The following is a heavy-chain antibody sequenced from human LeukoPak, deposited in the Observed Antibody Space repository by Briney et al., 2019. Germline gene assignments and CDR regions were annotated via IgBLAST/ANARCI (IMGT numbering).Heavy chain of an antibody. V-gene: IGHV4-34*01. Sequence: SETLSLTCAVYGGSFSGYYWSWIRQPPGKGLEWIGEINHSGSTNYNPSLKSRVTISVDTSKNQFSLKLSSVTAADTDVYYCARGLYCSSTSCDYHWFDPWGQGTLVTVSS. J-gene: IGHJ5*02. CDR3: ARGLYCSSTSCDYHWFDP. D-gene: IGHD2-2*01. CDR1: GGSFSGYY. CDR2: INHSGST.